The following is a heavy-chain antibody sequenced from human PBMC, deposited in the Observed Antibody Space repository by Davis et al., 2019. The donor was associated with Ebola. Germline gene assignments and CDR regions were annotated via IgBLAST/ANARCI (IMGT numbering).Heavy chain of an antibody. Sequence: SETLSLTCAVSGGSISSGGYSWSWIRQPPGKGLEWIGYIYHSGSTYYNPSVKSRVTISVDTSKNQFSLKLSSVTAADTAVYYCARENQGSYYYYGMDVWGQGTTVTVSS. CDR1: GGSISSGGYS. D-gene: IGHD1-14*01. J-gene: IGHJ6*02. CDR3: ARENQGSYYYYGMDV. CDR2: IYHSGST. V-gene: IGHV4-30-2*01.